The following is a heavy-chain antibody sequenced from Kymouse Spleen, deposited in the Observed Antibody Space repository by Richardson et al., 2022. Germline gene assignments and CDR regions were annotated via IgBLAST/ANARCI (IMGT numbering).Heavy chain of an antibody. CDR1: GFTFDDYA. CDR3: AKGLGYCSSTSCSSFDY. D-gene: IGHD2-2*02. V-gene: IGHV3-9*01. CDR2: ISWNSGSI. Sequence: EVQLVESGGGLVQPGRSLRLSCAASGFTFDDYAMHWVRQAPGKGLEWVSGISWNSGSIGYADSVKGRFTISRDNAKNSLYLQMNSLRAEDTALYYCAKGLGYCSSTSCSSFDYWGQGTLVTVSS. J-gene: IGHJ4*02.